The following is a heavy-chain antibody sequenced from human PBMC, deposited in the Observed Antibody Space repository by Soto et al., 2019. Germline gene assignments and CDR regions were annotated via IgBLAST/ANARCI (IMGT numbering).Heavy chain of an antibody. D-gene: IGHD2-15*01. Sequence: SETLSLTCTVSGGSISSGGYYWSWIRQHPGKGLEWIGYIYYSGSTYYNPSLKSRVTISVDTSKNQFSLKLSSVTAADTAVYYCGKVLVGATGHTDSDSWGQGTLVTVSS. J-gene: IGHJ4*02. CDR2: IYYSGST. CDR3: GKVLVGATGHTDSDS. V-gene: IGHV4-31*03. CDR1: GGSISSGGYY.